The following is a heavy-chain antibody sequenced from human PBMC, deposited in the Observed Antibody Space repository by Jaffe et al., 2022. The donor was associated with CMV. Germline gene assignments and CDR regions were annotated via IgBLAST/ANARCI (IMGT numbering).Heavy chain of an antibody. CDR3: AREGIDFWSGYYTWNWFDP. D-gene: IGHD3-3*01. V-gene: IGHV6-1*01. CDR1: GDSVSSNSAA. Sequence: QVQLQQSGPGLVKPSQTLSLTCAISGDSVSSNSAAWNWIRQSPSRGLEWLGRTYYRSKWYNDYAVSVKSRITINPDTSKNQFSLQLNSVTPEDTAVYYCAREGIDFWSGYYTWNWFDPWGQGTLVTVSS. J-gene: IGHJ5*02. CDR2: TYYRSKWYN.